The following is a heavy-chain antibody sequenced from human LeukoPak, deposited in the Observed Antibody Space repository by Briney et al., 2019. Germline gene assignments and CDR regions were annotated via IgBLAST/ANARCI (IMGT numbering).Heavy chain of an antibody. CDR2: IKQDGSEK. J-gene: IGHJ4*02. Sequence: GGSLRLSCAASGFTFSSYWMNWVRQAPGKGMEWVANIKQDGSEKYYVDSVKGRFTISRDNAKNSLYLQMNSLIAEDTAVYYCARVDGDYVGFYYWGQGTLVTVSS. D-gene: IGHD4-17*01. CDR1: GFTFSSYW. CDR3: ARVDGDYVGFYY. V-gene: IGHV3-7*01.